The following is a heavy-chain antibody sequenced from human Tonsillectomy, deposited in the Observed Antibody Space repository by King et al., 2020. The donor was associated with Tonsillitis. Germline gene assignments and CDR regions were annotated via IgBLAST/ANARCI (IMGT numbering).Heavy chain of an antibody. J-gene: IGHJ4*02. Sequence: DVQLVESGGGLVQPGRSLRLSCIASGFTFGDYDMSWFRQAPGKGLEWIGFIRSKAYGGASEYAASVEGRFTISRDDSKSIAYLQLDSLKSADTAVYYCTTVGSSWFWDYWGQGTLVTVSS. CDR3: TTVGSSWFWDY. D-gene: IGHD6-13*01. CDR1: GFTFGDYD. V-gene: IGHV3-49*03. CDR2: IRSKAYGGAS.